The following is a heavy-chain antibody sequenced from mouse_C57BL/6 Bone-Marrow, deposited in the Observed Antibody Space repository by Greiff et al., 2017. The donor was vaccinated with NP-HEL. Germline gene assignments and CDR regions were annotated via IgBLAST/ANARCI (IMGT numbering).Heavy chain of an antibody. D-gene: IGHD1-1*01. Sequence: QVTLKESGPGILQPSQTLSLTCSFSGFSLSTFGMGVGWIRQPSGKGLEWLAHIWWDDDKYYNPALKSRLTISKDTSKNQVFLKIANVYTADTATYYCARINYYGSSYGAYWGQGTLVTVSA. CDR2: IWWDDDK. J-gene: IGHJ3*01. CDR3: ARINYYGSSYGAY. CDR1: GFSLSTFGMG. V-gene: IGHV8-8*01.